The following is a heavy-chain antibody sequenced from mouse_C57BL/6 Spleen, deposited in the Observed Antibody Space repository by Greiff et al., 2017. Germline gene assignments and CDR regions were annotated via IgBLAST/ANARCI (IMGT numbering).Heavy chain of an antibody. CDR3: ARGGYYGYFDV. CDR1: GYAFTNYL. V-gene: IGHV1-54*01. Sequence: VQGVESGAELVRPGTSVKVSCKASGYAFTNYLIEWVKQRPGQGLEWIGVINPGSGGTNYNEKFKGKATLTADKSSSTAYMQLSSLTSEDSAVYFCARGGYYGYFDVWGTGTTVTVSS. J-gene: IGHJ1*03. CDR2: INPGSGGT. D-gene: IGHD2-2*01.